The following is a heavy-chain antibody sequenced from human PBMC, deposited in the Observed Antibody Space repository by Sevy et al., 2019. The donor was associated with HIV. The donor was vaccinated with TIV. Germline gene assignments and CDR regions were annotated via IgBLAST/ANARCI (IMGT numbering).Heavy chain of an antibody. CDR3: AKGVIMAREIDY. V-gene: IGHV3-23*01. J-gene: IGHJ4*02. D-gene: IGHD3-10*01. CDR1: GFTFSSYA. CDR2: ITGSGGST. Sequence: GGSLRLSCAASGFTFSSYATSWVRQAPGKGLEWVSAITGSGGSTYYADSVKGRFTISRDNSKNTLYLQMNSLRAEDTAVYYCAKGVIMAREIDYWGQGALVTVSS.